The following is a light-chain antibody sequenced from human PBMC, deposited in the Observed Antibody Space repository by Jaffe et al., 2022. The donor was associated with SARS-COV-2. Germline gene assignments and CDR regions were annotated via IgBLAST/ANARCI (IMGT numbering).Light chain of an antibody. J-gene: IGKJ2*01. CDR3: QQYGSSPLYT. CDR1: QRVSSSY. V-gene: IGKV3-20*01. Sequence: ETVLTQSPGTLSLSPGERATLSCRASQRVSSSYLAWYQQKPGQAPRLLIYGASSRATGIPDRFSGSGSGTDFTLTISRLEPEDSAVYYCQQYGSSPLYTFGQGTKLEIK. CDR2: GAS.